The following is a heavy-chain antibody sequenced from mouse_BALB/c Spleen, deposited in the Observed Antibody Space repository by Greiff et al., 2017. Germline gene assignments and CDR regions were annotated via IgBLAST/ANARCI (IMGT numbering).Heavy chain of an antibody. CDR1: GYTFTDYN. CDR2: IYPYNGGT. J-gene: IGHJ1*01. V-gene: IGHV1S29*02. CDR3: ARLLHWYFDV. Sequence: VQLQQSGPELVKPGASVKISCKASGYTFTDYNMHWVQQSPGKSLEWIGYIYPYNGGTGYNQKFKSKATLTVDNSSSTAYMELRSLTSEDSAVYYGARLLHWYFDVWGAGTTVTVSS. D-gene: IGHD1-1*01.